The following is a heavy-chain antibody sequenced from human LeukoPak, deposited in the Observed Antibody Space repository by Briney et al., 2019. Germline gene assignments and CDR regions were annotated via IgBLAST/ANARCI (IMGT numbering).Heavy chain of an antibody. Sequence: QLGGSLRLSCAASGFTFSSYAMSWVRQAPGKGLEWVSAISGSGGSTYYADSVKGRFTISRDNSKNTLYLQMNSLRAEDTAVYYCAKDLQRITIFGVVGDWGQGTLVTVSS. CDR2: ISGSGGST. D-gene: IGHD3-3*01. CDR1: GFTFSSYA. J-gene: IGHJ4*02. V-gene: IGHV3-23*01. CDR3: AKDLQRITIFGVVGD.